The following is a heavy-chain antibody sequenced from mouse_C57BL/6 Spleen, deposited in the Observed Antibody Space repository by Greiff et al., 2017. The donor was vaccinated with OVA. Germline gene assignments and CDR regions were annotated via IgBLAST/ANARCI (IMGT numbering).Heavy chain of an antibody. CDR3: ARGADYYGSSHWYFDV. D-gene: IGHD1-1*01. CDR2: FHPYNDDT. V-gene: IGHV1-47*01. Sequence: VQRVESGAELVKPGASVKMSCKASGYTFTTYPIEWMKQNHGKSLEWIGNFHPYNDDTKYNEKFKGKATLTVEKSSSTVYLELSRLTSDDSAVYYCARGADYYGSSHWYFDVWGTGTTVTVSS. J-gene: IGHJ1*03. CDR1: GYTFTTYP.